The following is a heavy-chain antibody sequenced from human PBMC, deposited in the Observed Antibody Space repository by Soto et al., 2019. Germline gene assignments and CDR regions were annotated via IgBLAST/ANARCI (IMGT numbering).Heavy chain of an antibody. Sequence: QVQLVESGGGVVQPGRSLRLSCAASGFTFSSYAMHWVRQAPGTGLEWVAVISYDGSNKYYADSVKGRFPISRDNSKNTLYLQMNSLRAKDTAVYYCARDHGYSYGFPYKWFDPWGQGTLVTVSS. V-gene: IGHV3-30-3*01. CDR1: GFTFSSYA. CDR2: ISYDGSNK. CDR3: ARDHGYSYGFPYKWFDP. D-gene: IGHD5-18*01. J-gene: IGHJ5*02.